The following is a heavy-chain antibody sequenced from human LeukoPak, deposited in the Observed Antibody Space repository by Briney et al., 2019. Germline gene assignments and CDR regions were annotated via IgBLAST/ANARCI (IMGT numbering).Heavy chain of an antibody. D-gene: IGHD2-15*01. CDR2: IYHSGST. CDR3: ARRSEFDNTHYHYFDY. J-gene: IGHJ4*02. CDR1: GGSIDSRSYY. Sequence: PPETLSLTCTVSGGSIDSRSYYWDWIRQAPGKGLEWIGTIYHSGSTEYNPSLKSRVAIFVDTSKYQFSLILHSVAAADTAVYYCARRSEFDNTHYHYFDYWGQGALVTVSS. V-gene: IGHV4-39*01.